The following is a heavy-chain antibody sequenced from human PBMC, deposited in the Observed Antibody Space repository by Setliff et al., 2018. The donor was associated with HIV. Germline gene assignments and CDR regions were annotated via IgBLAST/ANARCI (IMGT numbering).Heavy chain of an antibody. V-gene: IGHV4-61*09. CDR1: GGSINSGSYY. J-gene: IGHJ4*02. D-gene: IGHD3-10*01. CDR2: IHTSGST. Sequence: SETLSLTCTVSGGSINSGSYYWSWIRQPAGKGLEWIGHIHTSGSTKYNTSLKSRVTISADTSKNQFSLNLSSVTAAETAVYYCARVGYHGSGRYSFDYWGQGTLVTVSS. CDR3: ARVGYHGSGRYSFDY.